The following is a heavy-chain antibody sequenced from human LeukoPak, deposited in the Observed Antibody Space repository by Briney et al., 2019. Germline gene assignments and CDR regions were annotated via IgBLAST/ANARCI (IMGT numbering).Heavy chain of an antibody. V-gene: IGHV3-21*01. D-gene: IGHD1-26*01. Sequence: PGGSLRLSCAASGFTFSSYGMNWVRQAPGKGLEWVSSISSSSSYIYYADSVKGRFTISRDNAKNSLYLQMISLRAEDTAVYYCARDLSVGAKPDLGFDYWGQGTLVTVSS. CDR1: GFTFSSYG. CDR3: ARDLSVGAKPDLGFDY. J-gene: IGHJ4*02. CDR2: ISSSSSYI.